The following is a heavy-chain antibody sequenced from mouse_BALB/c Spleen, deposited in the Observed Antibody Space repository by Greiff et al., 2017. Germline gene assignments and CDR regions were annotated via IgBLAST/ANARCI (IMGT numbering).Heavy chain of an antibody. CDR2: IDPVNGNT. CDR1: GFNIKDYY. V-gene: IGHV14-1*02. D-gene: IGHD2-4*01. J-gene: IGHJ4*01. CDR3: AQITTRGMDY. Sequence: VQLQQSGAELVRPGALVKLSCKASGFNIKDYYMHWVKQRPEQGLEWIGLIDPVNGNTIYDPTFQGKSSITADTSSNTAYLQLSSLTSEDTAVYCCAQITTRGMDYWGQGTSVTVSS.